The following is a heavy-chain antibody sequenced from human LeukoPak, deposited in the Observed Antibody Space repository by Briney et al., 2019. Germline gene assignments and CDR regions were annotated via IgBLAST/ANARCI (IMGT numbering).Heavy chain of an antibody. CDR3: ARDRGNWNYGGNFDY. Sequence: GASVKVSCKASGYTFTGYHMHWVRQAPGQGLEWMGWINPNSGGTNYAQKFQGRVTMTRDTSISTAYMELSRLRSDDTAVYYCARDRGNWNYGGNFDYWGQGTLVTVSS. D-gene: IGHD1-7*01. CDR1: GYTFTGYH. V-gene: IGHV1-2*02. CDR2: INPNSGGT. J-gene: IGHJ4*02.